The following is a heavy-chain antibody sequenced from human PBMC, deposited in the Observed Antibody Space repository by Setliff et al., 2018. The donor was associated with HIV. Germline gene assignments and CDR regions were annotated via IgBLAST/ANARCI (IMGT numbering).Heavy chain of an antibody. V-gene: IGHV3-49*03. D-gene: IGHD3-22*01. CDR1: GFTFSDSY. CDR2: ISSSGATT. CDR3: ARNDSPDDC. J-gene: IGHJ4*02. Sequence: GGSLRLSCAASGFTFSDSYMTWIRQAPGKGLEWVAHISSSGATTEYAASVTGRFTISRDDSKSIAYLQMDSLKSEDTAVYYCARNDSPDDCWGQGTLVTVS.